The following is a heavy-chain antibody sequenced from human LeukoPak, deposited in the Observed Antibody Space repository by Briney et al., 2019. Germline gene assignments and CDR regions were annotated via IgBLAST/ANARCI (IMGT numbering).Heavy chain of an antibody. J-gene: IGHJ4*02. CDR3: ARGYSSSSPYFDY. CDR1: GFTFSSYS. Sequence: GGSLRLSXAASGFTFSSYSMNWVRQAPGKGLEWVSSISSSSSYIYYADSVKGRFTISRDNAKNSLYLQMNSLRAEDTAVYYCARGYSSSSPYFDYWGQGTLVTVSS. D-gene: IGHD6-6*01. V-gene: IGHV3-21*01. CDR2: ISSSSSYI.